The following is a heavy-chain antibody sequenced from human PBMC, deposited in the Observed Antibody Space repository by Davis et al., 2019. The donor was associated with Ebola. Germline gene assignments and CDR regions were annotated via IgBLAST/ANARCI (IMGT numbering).Heavy chain of an antibody. CDR1: GGTFSNYD. D-gene: IGHD2-8*01. J-gene: IGHJ6*04. CDR2: IIPIFGTT. CDR3: ARDRGRMVDVDV. V-gene: IGHV1-69*13. Sequence: SVKVSCKASGGTFSNYDISWVRQAPGQGLEWMGGIIPIFGTTKYAQKFQGRVTITADESTRTAYMELSSLRSDDTAVYYCARDRGRMVDVDVWGKGTTVTVSS.